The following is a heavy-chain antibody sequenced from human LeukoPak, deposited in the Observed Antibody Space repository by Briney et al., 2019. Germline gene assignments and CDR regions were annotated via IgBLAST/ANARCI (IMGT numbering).Heavy chain of an antibody. V-gene: IGHV5-51*01. D-gene: IGHD3-10*01. CDR2: IYPGDSDT. Sequence: GESLKISCKGSGYSFTSYWIGWVRQMPGKGLEWMGIIYPGDSDTRYSPSFQGQVTISADKSISTAYLQWSSLKASDTAMYYCATRLKFGEFPYFFDYWGQGTLVTVPS. CDR1: GYSFTSYW. CDR3: ATRLKFGEFPYFFDY. J-gene: IGHJ4*02.